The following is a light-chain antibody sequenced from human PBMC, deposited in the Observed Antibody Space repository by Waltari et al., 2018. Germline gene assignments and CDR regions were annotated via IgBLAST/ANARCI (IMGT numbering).Light chain of an antibody. Sequence: QSVLTQAPSMSGAPGQRVTISCPGSGSHIGAGFDVHWYQPLPRAAPKLLIYGSTSRPLGVPDRFFGSTSGTSASLVIIGLQPEDEAVYYCQSYDTSLSVVFGGGTKLTVL. CDR3: QSYDTSLSVV. CDR1: GSHIGAGFD. V-gene: IGLV1-40*01. J-gene: IGLJ3*02. CDR2: GST.